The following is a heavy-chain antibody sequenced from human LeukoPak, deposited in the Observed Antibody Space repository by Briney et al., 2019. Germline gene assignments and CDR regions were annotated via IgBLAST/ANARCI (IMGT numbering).Heavy chain of an antibody. CDR1: GDSVSMYY. V-gene: IGHV4-59*02. Sequence: SETLSLTCSVSGDSVSMYYWNWIRQPPGKGLEWIGYIDHTGSTNYNPSLNSRVTISRDTSTNHFSLKLSSVTAADTAVYFCARGRVSSSSWQSVYYYYLYMDVWGKGSTVTVSS. CDR2: IDHTGST. J-gene: IGHJ6*03. CDR3: ARGRVSSSSWQSVYYYYLYMDV. D-gene: IGHD6-13*01.